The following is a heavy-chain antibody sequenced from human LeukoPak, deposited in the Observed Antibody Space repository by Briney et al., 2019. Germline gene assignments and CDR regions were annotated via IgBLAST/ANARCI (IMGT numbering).Heavy chain of an antibody. V-gene: IGHV1-69*13. CDR2: IVPILRTP. J-gene: IGHJ6*02. CDR1: GYTFTSYG. D-gene: IGHD3-22*01. Sequence: ASVKVSCKASGYTFTSYGISWVRQAPGQGLEWMGGIVPILRTPDYAKKFQGKVTITADESTTTAYMELSSLTSEDTAVYYCARSKGRRTSGYNHYYAMDVWGQGTTVTVSS. CDR3: ARSKGRRTSGYNHYYAMDV.